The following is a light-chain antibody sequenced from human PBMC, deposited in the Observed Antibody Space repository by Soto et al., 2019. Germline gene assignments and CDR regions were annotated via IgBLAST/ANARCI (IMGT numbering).Light chain of an antibody. V-gene: IGKV1-6*02. J-gene: IGKJ1*01. CDR1: QSLLHSNGYNY. CDR2: AAS. CDR3: LQAHDDSWT. Sequence: MTQTPLSLSITPGEQASMSCRSSQSLLHSNGYNYLSWYQQKPGKAPTLLIYAASNLQSGVPSRFRGSRSGTEFTLTVSSLQPEDFATYYCLQAHDDSWTFGQGTKV.